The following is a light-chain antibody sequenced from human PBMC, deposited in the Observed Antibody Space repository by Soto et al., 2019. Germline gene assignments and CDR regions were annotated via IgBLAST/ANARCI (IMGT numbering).Light chain of an antibody. V-gene: IGKV1-6*01. CDR3: LQDYNYPFT. Sequence: IQLTKSPSSLCSCVVEIVTITCGASQDIRKDLAWYQQKPGKAPQILIYGASTLQTGVASRFSGSGSATDFTLTISSLQPEDSAAYYCLQDYNYPFTFGQGTKVDIK. J-gene: IGKJ2*01. CDR2: GAS. CDR1: QDIRKD.